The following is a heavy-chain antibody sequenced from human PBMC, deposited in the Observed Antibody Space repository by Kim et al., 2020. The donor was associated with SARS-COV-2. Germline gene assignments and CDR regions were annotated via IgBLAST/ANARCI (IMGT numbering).Heavy chain of an antibody. CDR2: ISSSGSTI. J-gene: IGHJ6*02. D-gene: IGHD6-13*01. V-gene: IGHV3-48*03. Sequence: GGSLRLSCAASGFTFSSYETNWVRQAPGKGLEWISYISSSGSTIYYADSVKGRFTISRDSAKNSLYLQMDSLRAEDTALYYCARGIAAAYGMDVWGQGTTVTVSS. CDR1: GFTFSSYE. CDR3: ARGIAAAYGMDV.